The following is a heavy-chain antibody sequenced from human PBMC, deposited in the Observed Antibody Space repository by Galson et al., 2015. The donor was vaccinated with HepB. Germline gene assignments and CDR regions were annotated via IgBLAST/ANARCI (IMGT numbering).Heavy chain of an antibody. CDR2: IKRDGSEK. CDR3: AREGYLDV. Sequence: SLRLSCAASGFTFRSSWMSWVRQAPGKGLEWVANIKRDGSEKYYVDSVKGRFTISRDNAKNSLYLQMNSLRAEDTAVYYCAREGYLDVWGQGTTVTVSS. CDR1: GFTFRSSW. D-gene: IGHD6-13*01. V-gene: IGHV3-7*03. J-gene: IGHJ6*02.